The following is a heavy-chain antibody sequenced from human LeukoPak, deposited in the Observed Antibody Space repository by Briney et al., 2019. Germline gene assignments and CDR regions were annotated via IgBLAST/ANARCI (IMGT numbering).Heavy chain of an antibody. Sequence: SETLSLTCTVSGGSISSGDYYWSWIRQPPGKGLEWIGYIYYTGSTSYNPSLKSRITISVDTSKNQFSLKLSSVTAADTAVYYCARQSVAATHFDYWGQGTLVTVSS. CDR3: ARQSVAATHFDY. J-gene: IGHJ4*02. CDR1: GGSISSGDYY. CDR2: IYYTGST. V-gene: IGHV4-30-4*08. D-gene: IGHD2-15*01.